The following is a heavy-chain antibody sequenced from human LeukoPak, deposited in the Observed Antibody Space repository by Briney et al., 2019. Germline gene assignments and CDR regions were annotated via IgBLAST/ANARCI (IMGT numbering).Heavy chain of an antibody. D-gene: IGHD3-22*01. Sequence: ASETLSLTCAVYGGSFSGYYWSWIRQPPGKGLEWIGRIYTSGSTNYNPSLKSRVTMSVDTSKNQFSLKLSSVTAADTAVYYCARDRGYYYDSSGYWYSDYYYYGMDVWGQGTTVTVSS. CDR1: GGSFSGYY. J-gene: IGHJ6*02. V-gene: IGHV4-59*10. CDR3: ARDRGYYYDSSGYWYSDYYYYGMDV. CDR2: IYTSGST.